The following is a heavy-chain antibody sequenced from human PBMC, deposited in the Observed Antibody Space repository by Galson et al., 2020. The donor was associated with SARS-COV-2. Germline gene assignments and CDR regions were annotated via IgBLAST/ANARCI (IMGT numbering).Heavy chain of an antibody. Sequence: GGSLRLSCAASGFTFSTYALHWVRQAPGKGLEWVAVISNDGNDKKFADSVKGRFTIFRDNPKNTLYLQINSLRAEDTAVYYCAKDKKIISADYYFDNWGQGTLVTVSS. V-gene: IGHV3-30*18. J-gene: IGHJ4*02. CDR2: ISNDGNDK. CDR1: GFTFSTYA. CDR3: AKDKKIISADYYFDN. D-gene: IGHD6-13*01.